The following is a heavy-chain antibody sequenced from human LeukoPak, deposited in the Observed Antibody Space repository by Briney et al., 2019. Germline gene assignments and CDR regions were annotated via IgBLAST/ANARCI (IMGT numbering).Heavy chain of an antibody. CDR3: ARDPRPRSSSPVEG. CDR2: ISSSSSYI. D-gene: IGHD6-13*01. Sequence: PGGSLRLSCAASGFTFSSYSMNWVRQAPGKGLEWVSSISSSSSYIYYAGSVKGRFTISRDNAKNSLYLQMNSLRAEDTAVYYCARDPRPRSSSPVEGWGQGTLVTVSS. V-gene: IGHV3-21*01. J-gene: IGHJ4*02. CDR1: GFTFSSYS.